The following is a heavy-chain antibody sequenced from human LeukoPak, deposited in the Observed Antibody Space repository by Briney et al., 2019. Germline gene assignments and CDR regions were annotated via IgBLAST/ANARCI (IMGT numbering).Heavy chain of an antibody. CDR2: IIPILGIA. CDR3: ARGWYSSGCD. V-gene: IGHV1-69*04. D-gene: IGHD6-19*01. CDR1: GYTFTSYG. J-gene: IGHJ4*02. Sequence: SVKVSCKASGYTFTSYGISWVRQAPGQGLEWMGRIIPILGIANYAQRFQGRVTITADKSTSTAYMELSSLRSEDTAVYYCARGWYSSGCDWGQGTLVTVSS.